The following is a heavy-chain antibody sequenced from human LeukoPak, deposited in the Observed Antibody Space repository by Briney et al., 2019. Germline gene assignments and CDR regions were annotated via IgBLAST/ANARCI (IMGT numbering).Heavy chain of an antibody. CDR1: GGSISSYY. D-gene: IGHD3-22*01. CDR3: ARGITMIEGLWFDP. CDR2: IYYSGST. J-gene: IGHJ5*02. V-gene: IGHV4-59*01. Sequence: SETLSLTCTVSGGSISSYYWSWIRQPPGKGLEWIGYIYYSGSTNYNPSLKSRVTISVDTSKSQFSLKLSSVTAADTAVYYCARGITMIEGLWFDPWGQGTLVTVSS.